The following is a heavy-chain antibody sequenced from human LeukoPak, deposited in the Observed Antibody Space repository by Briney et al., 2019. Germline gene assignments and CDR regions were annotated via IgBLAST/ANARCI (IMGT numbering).Heavy chain of an antibody. CDR3: ARAPPYYYDSSGYQYYFDY. J-gene: IGHJ4*02. CDR2: ISSSSSYI. CDR1: GFTFSSYS. V-gene: IGHV3-21*01. Sequence: GGSLRLSCAASGFTFSSYSMNWVRQAPGKGLEWVSSISSSSSYIYYADSVKGRFTISRDNAKNSLYPQMNSLRAEDTAVYYCARAPPYYYDSSGYQYYFDYWGQGTLVTVAS. D-gene: IGHD3-22*01.